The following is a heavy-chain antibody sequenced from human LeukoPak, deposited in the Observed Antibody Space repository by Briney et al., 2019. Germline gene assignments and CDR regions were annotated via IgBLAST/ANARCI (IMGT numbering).Heavy chain of an antibody. Sequence: SETLSLTCTVSGGSISSYYWSWIRQPPGKRLEWIGYIYYSGSTNYNPSLKSRVTISVDTSKNQFSLKLSSVTAADTAVYYCAREEGGSFRGFDYWGQGTLVTVSS. CDR3: AREEGGSFRGFDY. CDR1: GGSISSYY. D-gene: IGHD1-26*01. V-gene: IGHV4-59*01. CDR2: IYYSGST. J-gene: IGHJ4*02.